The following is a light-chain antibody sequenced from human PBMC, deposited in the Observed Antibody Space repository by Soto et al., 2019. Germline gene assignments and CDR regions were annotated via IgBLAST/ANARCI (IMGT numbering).Light chain of an antibody. V-gene: IGLV2-8*01. J-gene: IGLJ3*02. CDR3: SSHAGSINVA. CDR1: SSDVGGYNY. CDR2: EVS. Sequence: QSALTQPPSASGSPGQSVTISCTGTSSDVGGYNYVSWYQQHPGKAPKLMIYEVSKRPSGVPDRFSGSKSGNTASLTVSGLQAEDEADYYCSSHAGSINVAFGGGTKLTGL.